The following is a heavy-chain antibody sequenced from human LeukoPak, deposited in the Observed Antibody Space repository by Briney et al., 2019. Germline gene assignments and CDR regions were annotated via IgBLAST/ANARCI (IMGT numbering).Heavy chain of an antibody. CDR1: GGYISSYY. CDR2: IYYSGST. D-gene: IGHD2-2*01. V-gene: IGHV4-59*01. Sequence: SETLSLTCTVSGGYISSYYWSWIRQPPGKGLECIGYIYYSGSTNYNPSLKSRVTISVDTSKNQFSLKLSSVTAADTAVYYCARSRYIVVVPAAMLGPSRNWFDPWGQGTLVTVSS. CDR3: ARSRYIVVVPAAMLGPSRNWFDP. J-gene: IGHJ5*02.